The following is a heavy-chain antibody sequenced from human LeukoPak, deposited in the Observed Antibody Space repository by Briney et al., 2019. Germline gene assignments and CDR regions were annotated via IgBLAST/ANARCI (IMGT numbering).Heavy chain of an antibody. D-gene: IGHD6-13*01. CDR2: ISSSSSYI. CDR1: GFTFSAYS. CDR3: ARPDEQQLVRDAFDI. Sequence: GGSLRLSCAASGFTFSAYSMNWVRQAPGKGLEWVSSISSSSSYIYYADSVKGRFTISRDNAKNSLYLQMNSLRAEDTAVYYCARPDEQQLVRDAFDIWGQGTMVTVSS. V-gene: IGHV3-21*01. J-gene: IGHJ3*02.